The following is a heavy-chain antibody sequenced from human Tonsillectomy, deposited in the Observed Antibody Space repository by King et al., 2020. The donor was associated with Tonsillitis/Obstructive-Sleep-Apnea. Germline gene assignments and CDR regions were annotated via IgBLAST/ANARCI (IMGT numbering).Heavy chain of an antibody. J-gene: IGHJ4*02. V-gene: IGHV4-59*01. D-gene: IGHD3-3*01. CDR1: GGAISNFH. CDR2: VYDGGST. Sequence: VQLQESGPGLVKASETLSLTCTVSGGAISNFHWSWIRQPPGKGLEWIGYVYDGGSTRYNPSLKSRATISVDTSKNHFSLKLNSVTAADTAVYYCARDSGVGXAYPXDYWGQGTLVTVSX. CDR3: ARDSGVGXAYPXDY.